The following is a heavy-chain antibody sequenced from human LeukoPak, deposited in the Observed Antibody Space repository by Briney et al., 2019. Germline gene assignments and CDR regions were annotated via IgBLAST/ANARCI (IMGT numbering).Heavy chain of an antibody. CDR1: GFTFSSYS. V-gene: IGHV3-21*01. D-gene: IGHD2-21*01. CDR2: ISSSSSYI. CDR3: ARDGVEFYNWFDP. J-gene: IGHJ5*02. Sequence: GGSLRLSCAASGFTFSSYSMNWVRQAPGKGLEWVSSISSSSSYIYYADSVKGRFTISRDNAKNTLYLQMNSLRAEDTAVYYCARDGVEFYNWFDPWGQGTLVTVSS.